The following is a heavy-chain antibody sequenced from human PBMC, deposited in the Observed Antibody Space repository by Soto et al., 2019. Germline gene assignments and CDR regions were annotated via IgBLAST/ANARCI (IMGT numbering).Heavy chain of an antibody. J-gene: IGHJ6*02. CDR1: GGCVSSSPYY. D-gene: IGHD2-8*02. CDR2: IYYSGRT. Sequence: SETLSLTGSVSGGCVSSSPYYWSWIRQPPGKGLEWIGYIYYSGRTTYNPSLKRRVTISVNTSKNQFSLNLSSMTAADTAVHYCARDHLPGYYYYGTDVWGQGTTVTVSS. CDR3: ARDHLPGYYYYGTDV. V-gene: IGHV4-61*01.